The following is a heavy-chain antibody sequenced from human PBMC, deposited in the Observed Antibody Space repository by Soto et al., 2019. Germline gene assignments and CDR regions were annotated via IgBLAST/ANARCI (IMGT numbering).Heavy chain of an antibody. CDR2: ISAYNGNT. Sequence: QVQLVQSGAEVKKPGASVKVSCKASGYTFTSYGISWVRQAPGQGLEWMGWISAYNGNTNYAQKLQGRVTMTTDTSTSTADMELRSLRSDDTAVDYCVVAAQPYYFDYWGQGTLVTVSS. D-gene: IGHD2-15*01. J-gene: IGHJ4*02. V-gene: IGHV1-18*01. CDR3: VVAAQPYYFDY. CDR1: GYTFTSYG.